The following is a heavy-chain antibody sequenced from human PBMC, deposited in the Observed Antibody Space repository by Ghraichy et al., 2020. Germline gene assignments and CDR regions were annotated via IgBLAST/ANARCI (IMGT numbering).Heavy chain of an antibody. J-gene: IGHJ6*03. CDR2: ISYDGSNK. Sequence: GGSLRLSCAASGFTFSSYAMHWVRQAPGKGLEWVAVISYDGSNKYYADSVKGRFTISRDNSKNTLYLQMNSLRAEDTAVYYCARDRDYYDSSGYYFYYYYMDVWGKGTTVTVSS. V-gene: IGHV3-30*04. CDR1: GFTFSSYA. D-gene: IGHD3-22*01. CDR3: ARDRDYYDSSGYYFYYYYMDV.